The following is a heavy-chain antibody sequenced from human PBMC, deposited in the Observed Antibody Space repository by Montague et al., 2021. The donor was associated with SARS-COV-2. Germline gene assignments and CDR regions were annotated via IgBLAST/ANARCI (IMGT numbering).Heavy chain of an antibody. CDR1: GDSVSSNSAA. Sequence: CAISGDSVSSNSAAWNWIRQSPSRGLEWLGRTYYRSKWYNDYAVSMKSRITINPDTSKNQFSLQLNSVTPEDTAAYYCARGSSGYYTPRPFDYWGQGTLVTVSP. D-gene: IGHD3-22*01. V-gene: IGHV6-1*01. CDR2: TYYRSKWYN. CDR3: ARGSSGYYTPRPFDY. J-gene: IGHJ4*02.